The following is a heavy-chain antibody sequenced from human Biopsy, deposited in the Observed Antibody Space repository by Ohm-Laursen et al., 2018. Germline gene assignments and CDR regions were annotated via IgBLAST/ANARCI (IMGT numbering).Heavy chain of an antibody. D-gene: IGHD2/OR15-2a*01. Sequence: SLRLSCAAFGFTFSNSGMHWVRQAPGKGLEWVAAISYDGSKTDYGDSVKGRLNISRDNSKNTLDLQMSSLRVEDTAVYFCAKDKGTFNFYYYGMDVWGQGTTVTVS. CDR3: AKDKGTFNFYYYGMDV. CDR2: ISYDGSKT. J-gene: IGHJ6*02. V-gene: IGHV3-30*18. CDR1: GFTFSNSG.